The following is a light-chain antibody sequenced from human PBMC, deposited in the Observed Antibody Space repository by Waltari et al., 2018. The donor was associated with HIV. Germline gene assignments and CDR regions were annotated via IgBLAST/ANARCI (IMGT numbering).Light chain of an antibody. CDR2: KDT. Sequence: QSVLTQPPSASGAPGQRVTIPCSGSSSKLENDNVYWYQQFPGAAPKLLIYKDTQRPSGVPDRFTGSKSGTSASLAIGGLRSDDEADYYCVGWDSRLRGYVFGAGTKVTVL. CDR1: SSKLENDN. CDR3: VGWDSRLRGYV. J-gene: IGLJ1*01. V-gene: IGLV1-47*01.